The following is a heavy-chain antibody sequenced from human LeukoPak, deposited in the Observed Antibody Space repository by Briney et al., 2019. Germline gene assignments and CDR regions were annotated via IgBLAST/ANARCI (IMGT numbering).Heavy chain of an antibody. V-gene: IGHV3-30*03. D-gene: IGHD3-10*01. CDR2: ISYDGSNK. CDR1: GFTFSSYG. J-gene: IGHJ4*02. CDR3: AREEDYGSGSYLGY. Sequence: GRSLRLSCAASGFTFSSYGMHWVRQAPGKGLEWVAVISYDGSNKYYADSVKGRFTISRDNSKNTLYLQMNSLRAEDTAVYYCAREEDYGSGSYLGYWGQGTLVTVSS.